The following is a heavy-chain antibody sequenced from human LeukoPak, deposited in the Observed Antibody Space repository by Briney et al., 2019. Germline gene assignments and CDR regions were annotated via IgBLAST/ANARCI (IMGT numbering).Heavy chain of an antibody. J-gene: IGHJ4*02. Sequence: SETLSLTCTVSSGSISTSNYYWGWVRQPPGKALEWIGNIFYSGSTYYSPSLKSRVTVSVDTSKNQFSLKLSSVTAADTAVFYCARSSWSLFDYWGQGTLVTVSS. D-gene: IGHD1-26*01. CDR1: SGSISTSNYY. CDR2: IFYSGST. V-gene: IGHV4-39*07. CDR3: ARSSWSLFDY.